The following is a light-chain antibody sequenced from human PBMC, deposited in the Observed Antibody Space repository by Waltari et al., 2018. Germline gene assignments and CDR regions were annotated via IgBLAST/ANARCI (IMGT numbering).Light chain of an antibody. CDR1: SSDVSGYNY. CDR2: DVS. V-gene: IGLV2-14*03. J-gene: IGLJ1*01. CDR3: TSFTTSSTSYV. Sequence: QSALTQPASVSGSPGQSITISCTGTSSDVSGYNYVSWYQQHPGKAPRLMIYDVSKRPSVFSDRLSVSKSSNTAALTISGLQAEDEADYYCTSFTTSSTSYVFGTGTKVTVL.